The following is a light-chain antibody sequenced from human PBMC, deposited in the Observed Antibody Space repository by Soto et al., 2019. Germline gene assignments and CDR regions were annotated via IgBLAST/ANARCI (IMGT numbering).Light chain of an antibody. Sequence: QSVLTQPPSVSGTPGQRVTISCSGGSSNIGTNYVYWYQQVPGKAPKLLIYTNNQRPSGVPDRFSGSKSATSASLAISGLRSEDEANYYCSSYTSSSYVFGTGTKLTVL. CDR1: SSNIGTNY. J-gene: IGLJ1*01. CDR2: TNN. V-gene: IGLV1-47*01. CDR3: SSYTSSSYV.